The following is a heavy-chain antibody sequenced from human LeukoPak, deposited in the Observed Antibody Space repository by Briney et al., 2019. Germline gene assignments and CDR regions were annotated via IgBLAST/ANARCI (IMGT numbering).Heavy chain of an antibody. CDR3: ARDHDYVCGNDRSIKDY. Sequence: GGYLRRYCAASGFTFSSFCMSWVRQAQGKGLEWVANLKQDGSKKYYVDSVKGRFTISRANGKNSLYLQMNSLRAEDTAVYYCARDHDYVCGNDRSIKDYWGQGTLVTVSS. J-gene: IGHJ4*02. D-gene: IGHD3-16*02. V-gene: IGHV3-7*01. CDR1: GFTFSSFC. CDR2: LKQDGSKK.